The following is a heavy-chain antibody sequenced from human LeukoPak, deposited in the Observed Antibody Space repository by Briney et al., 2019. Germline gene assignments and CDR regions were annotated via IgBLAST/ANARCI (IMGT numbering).Heavy chain of an antibody. D-gene: IGHD6-13*01. CDR2: IHYTGST. J-gene: IGHJ4*02. Sequence: PSETLSLTCTDSGDSISSYYWSWIRQPPGKGLEWIGHIHYTGSTNYNPSLMSRVTISVDTSKNQFSLKLSSVTAADTAVYYCARVGAGSSWYNYWGQGTLVTVSS. CDR1: GDSISSYY. V-gene: IGHV4-59*01. CDR3: ARVGAGSSWYNY.